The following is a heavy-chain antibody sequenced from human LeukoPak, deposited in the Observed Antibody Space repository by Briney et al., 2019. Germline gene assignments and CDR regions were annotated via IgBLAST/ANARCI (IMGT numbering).Heavy chain of an antibody. Sequence: GGSLRLSCAASGFTVSSNYMSWVRQAPGKGLEWVSVIYSGGSTYYADSVKGRFTISRDNSKNTLYLQMNSLRAEDTAVYYCAARGFSSSWHDFDYWGQGTLVTVSS. CDR3: AARGFSSSWHDFDY. CDR1: GFTVSSNY. J-gene: IGHJ4*02. CDR2: IYSGGST. D-gene: IGHD6-13*01. V-gene: IGHV3-66*01.